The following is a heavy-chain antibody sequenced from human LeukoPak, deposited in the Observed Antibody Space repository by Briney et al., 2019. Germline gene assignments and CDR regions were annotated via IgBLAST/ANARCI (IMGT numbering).Heavy chain of an antibody. CDR1: GFTFSSYS. V-gene: IGHV3-48*04. D-gene: IGHD3-10*02. J-gene: IGHJ6*04. CDR3: AELGITMIGGV. CDR2: IDSSSTI. Sequence: GGSLRLSCAASGFTFSSYSMNWVRQAPGKGLAWISYIDSSSTIYYAGSVKGRFTISRDNAKNSLYLQMNSLRAEDTAVYYCAELGITMIGGVWGKGTTVTISS.